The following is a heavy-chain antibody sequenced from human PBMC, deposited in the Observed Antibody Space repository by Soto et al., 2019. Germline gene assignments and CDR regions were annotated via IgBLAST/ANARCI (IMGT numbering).Heavy chain of an antibody. Sequence: PSVKVSCKAAGGTFISYAINWGRQPPGQGLEWMGGIIPIFGTANYDQKFQSRVTITADESTTKAYLQLSSVSSDDTAVYYCARRADLAAKEYGREYYGMDVWGHGTPVTVSS. CDR1: GGTFISYA. V-gene: IGHV1-69*13. D-gene: IGHD2-15*01. CDR2: IIPIFGTA. J-gene: IGHJ6*02. CDR3: ARRADLAAKEYGREYYGMDV.